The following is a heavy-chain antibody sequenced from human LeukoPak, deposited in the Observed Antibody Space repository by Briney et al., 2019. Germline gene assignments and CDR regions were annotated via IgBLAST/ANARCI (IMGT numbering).Heavy chain of an antibody. Sequence: GASVKVSCKASGYTFTSYGISWVRQAPGQGLEWMGWISAYNGNTNYAQKLQGRVTMTEDTSTDTAYMELSSLRSEDTAVYYCATGMGPDYYDSSGDGGYWGQGTLVTVSS. CDR3: ATGMGPDYYDSSGDGGY. D-gene: IGHD3-22*01. CDR1: GYTFTSYG. J-gene: IGHJ4*02. V-gene: IGHV1-18*01. CDR2: ISAYNGNT.